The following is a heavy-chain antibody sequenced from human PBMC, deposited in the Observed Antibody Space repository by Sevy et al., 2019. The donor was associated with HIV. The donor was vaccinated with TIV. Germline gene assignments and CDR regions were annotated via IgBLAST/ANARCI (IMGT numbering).Heavy chain of an antibody. Sequence: GGSLRLSCAASGFTFSSYGMHWVRQAPGKGLEWISSISTESTYIYYADSLKGRFTISRDNAKNSLFLQMNSLRAEDTAVYYCARINCTNGVCFQGYYYYAMDVWGQGTTVTVSS. CDR2: ISTESTYI. D-gene: IGHD2-8*01. CDR3: ARINCTNGVCFQGYYYYAMDV. CDR1: GFTFSSYG. V-gene: IGHV3-21*01. J-gene: IGHJ6*02.